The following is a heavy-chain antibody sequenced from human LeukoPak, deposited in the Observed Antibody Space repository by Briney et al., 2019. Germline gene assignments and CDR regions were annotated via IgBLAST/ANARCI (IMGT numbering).Heavy chain of an antibody. V-gene: IGHV4-39*01. Sequence: SETLSLICTVSGGSVSSSSYYWGWIRQPPGKGLEWIGSIYYSGSTYYNPSLKSRVTISVDTSKNQFSLKLSSVTAADTAVYYCARPRGYYGSGSSLDVWGQGTTVTVSS. CDR2: IYYSGST. J-gene: IGHJ6*02. CDR3: ARPRGYYGSGSSLDV. CDR1: GGSVSSSSYY. D-gene: IGHD3-10*01.